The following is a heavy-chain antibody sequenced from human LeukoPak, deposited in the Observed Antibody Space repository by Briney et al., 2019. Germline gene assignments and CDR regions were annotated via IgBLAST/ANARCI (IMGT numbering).Heavy chain of an antibody. D-gene: IGHD3-16*01. CDR1: GFTFSSYW. Sequence: GGSLRLSCAASGFTFSSYWMSWVRQAPGKGLEWVSGISGSGGNTYYADSVKGRFTISRDNSKNTLYLQMDSLRAEDTAVYYCAKDDNYIRFLSWGQGTLVTVSS. V-gene: IGHV3-23*01. J-gene: IGHJ5*02. CDR3: AKDDNYIRFLS. CDR2: ISGSGGNT.